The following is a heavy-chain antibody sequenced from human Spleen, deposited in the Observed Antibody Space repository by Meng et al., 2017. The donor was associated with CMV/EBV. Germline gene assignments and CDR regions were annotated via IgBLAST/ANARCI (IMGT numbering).Heavy chain of an antibody. J-gene: IGHJ4*02. V-gene: IGHV4-34*01. Sequence: ESLKISCAASGFTFSSYAMSWVRQAPGKGLEWIGEINHSGSTNYNPSLKSRVTISVDTSKNQFSLKLSSVTAADTAVYYCARGDPVITMVRGVIPSHWGQGTLVTVSS. CDR1: GFTFSSYA. CDR3: ARGDPVITMVRGVIPSH. CDR2: INHSGST. D-gene: IGHD3-10*01.